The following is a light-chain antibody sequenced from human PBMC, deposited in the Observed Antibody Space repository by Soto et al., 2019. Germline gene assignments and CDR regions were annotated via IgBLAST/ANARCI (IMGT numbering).Light chain of an antibody. CDR1: QTISSW. J-gene: IGKJ4*01. Sequence: DIQMTQSPSTLSASVGDRVTITCRASQTISSWLAWYQQKPGKAPKLLIYEASSLKSGVPLRFSGSGSWTEFSLTISSLLLYDFATSSAQNHSCYPIPFRGGT. V-gene: IGKV1-5*03. CDR2: EAS. CDR3: QNHSCYPIP.